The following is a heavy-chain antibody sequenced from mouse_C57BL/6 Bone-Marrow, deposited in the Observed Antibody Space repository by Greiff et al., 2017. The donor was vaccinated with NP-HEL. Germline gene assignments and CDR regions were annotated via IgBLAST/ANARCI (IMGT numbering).Heavy chain of an antibody. J-gene: IGHJ4*01. Sequence: VQLQESGAELARPGASVKMSCKASGYTFTSYTMHWVKQRPGQGLEWIGYINPSSGYTKYNQKFKDKATLTADKSSSTAYMQLSSLTSEDSAVYCCERGSVPSSFYAMDYWGQGTSVTVSS. CDR3: ERGSVPSSFYAMDY. CDR2: INPSSGYT. V-gene: IGHV1-4*01. D-gene: IGHD6-1*01. CDR1: GYTFTSYT.